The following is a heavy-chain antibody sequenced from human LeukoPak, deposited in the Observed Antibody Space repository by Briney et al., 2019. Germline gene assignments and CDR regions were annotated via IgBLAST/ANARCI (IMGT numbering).Heavy chain of an antibody. J-gene: IGHJ4*02. CDR1: GFTFDDFG. Sequence: GGSLRLSCAASGFTFDDFGMSWVRQAPGKGLEWVSGLNWNAASTGYADSVKGRFTISRDNAKNSLYLQMNSLRAEDTALYYCARVGIYGDYGRYFDYWGRGTLVTVSS. CDR3: ARVGIYGDYGRYFDY. V-gene: IGHV3-20*04. D-gene: IGHD4-17*01. CDR2: LNWNAAST.